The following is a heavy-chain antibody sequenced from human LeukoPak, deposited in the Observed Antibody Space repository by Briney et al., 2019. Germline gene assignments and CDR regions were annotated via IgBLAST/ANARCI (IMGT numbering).Heavy chain of an antibody. CDR1: GYTFTTYY. J-gene: IGHJ4*02. Sequence: ASVKVSCKASGYTFTTYYMHWVRQAPGQGLEWMGWINPNSGGTNYAQKFQGRVTMTRDTSISTAYMELSRLRSDDTAVYYCASSMMVRGVISSFDYWGQGTLVTVSS. D-gene: IGHD3-10*01. V-gene: IGHV1-2*02. CDR2: INPNSGGT. CDR3: ASSMMVRGVISSFDY.